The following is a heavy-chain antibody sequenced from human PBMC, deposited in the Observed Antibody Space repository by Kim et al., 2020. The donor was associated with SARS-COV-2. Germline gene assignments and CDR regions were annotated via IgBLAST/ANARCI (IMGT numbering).Heavy chain of an antibody. D-gene: IGHD4-17*01. J-gene: IGHJ4*02. CDR2: IYYSGST. CDR1: GGSVSSGSYY. CDR3: ARDGDYGFDY. Sequence: SETLSLTCTVSGGSVSSGSYYWSWIRQPPGKGLEWIGYIYYSGSTNYNPSLKSRVTISVDTSKNQFSLKLSSVTAADTAVYYCARDGDYGFDYWGQGTLVTVSS. V-gene: IGHV4-61*01.